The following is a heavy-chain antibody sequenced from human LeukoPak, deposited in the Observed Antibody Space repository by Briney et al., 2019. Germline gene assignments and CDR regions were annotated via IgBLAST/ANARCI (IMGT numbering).Heavy chain of an antibody. CDR2: INPNSGGT. Sequence: ASVKVSCKASGYTFTGYYMHWVRQAPGQGLEWMGWINPNSGGTNYAQKFQGRVTMTRDTSISTAYMELSRLRSDDTAVYYCARPSDSGWYPPHFDYWDQGTLVTVSS. CDR1: GYTFTGYY. CDR3: ARPSDSGWYPPHFDY. V-gene: IGHV1-2*02. D-gene: IGHD6-19*01. J-gene: IGHJ4*02.